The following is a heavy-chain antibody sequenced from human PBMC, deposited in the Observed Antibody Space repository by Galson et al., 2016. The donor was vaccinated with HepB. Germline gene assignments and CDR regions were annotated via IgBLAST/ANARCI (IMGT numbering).Heavy chain of an antibody. D-gene: IGHD2/OR15-2a*01. CDR1: GDSISSTSSF. Sequence: SETLSLTCIVSGDSISSTSSFWGWIRQPPGKGLEWIGSMSHSGTTYYSPSLKRRVTMSADTSKTQFSLRLTSVTAADTDVYYCARRDPGKNIFDIWGQGTRVTV. CDR3: ARRDPGKNIFDI. CDR2: MSHSGTT. J-gene: IGHJ3*02. V-gene: IGHV4-39*01.